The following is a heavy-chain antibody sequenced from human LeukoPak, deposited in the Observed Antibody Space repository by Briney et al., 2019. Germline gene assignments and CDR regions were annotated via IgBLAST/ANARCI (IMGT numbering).Heavy chain of an antibody. CDR3: AKLWLRFTQNY. V-gene: IGHV3-23*01. CDR2: ISGSGSST. D-gene: IGHD5-12*01. CDR1: RFTFSSYA. Sequence: GGSLRLSCAASRFTFSSYAMSCVRQAPGKRLEWVSAISGSGSSTYYADSVKGRFTISRDNSKNTLYLQMNSLRAEDTAVYYCAKLWLRFTQNYWGQGTLVTVSS. J-gene: IGHJ4*02.